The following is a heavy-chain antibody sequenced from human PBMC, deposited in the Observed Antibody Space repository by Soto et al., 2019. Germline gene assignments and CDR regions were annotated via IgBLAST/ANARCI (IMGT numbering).Heavy chain of an antibody. CDR1: GYTFTGYY. V-gene: IGHV1-2*02. D-gene: IGHD1-1*01. Sequence: QVQLVQSGAEVKKPGASVKVSCKASGYTFTGYYMHWVRQAPGQGLEWMGWINPNSGGTNYAQKFQGRVTMTRDTSISTAYMELSRLRSDDTAVYYCARLSRDNWNDLGNFDYWGQGTLVTVSS. J-gene: IGHJ4*02. CDR3: ARLSRDNWNDLGNFDY. CDR2: INPNSGGT.